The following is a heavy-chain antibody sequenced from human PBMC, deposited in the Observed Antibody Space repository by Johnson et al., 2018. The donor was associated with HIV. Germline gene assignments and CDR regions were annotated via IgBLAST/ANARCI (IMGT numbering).Heavy chain of an antibody. CDR3: AKDMGYGGNPGAFDI. CDR1: GFTFSSYA. J-gene: IGHJ3*02. V-gene: IGHV3-48*04. Sequence: VQLVESGGGVVQPGGSLRLSCVASGFTFSSYAMHWVRQAPGKGLEWVSYISSSGSTIYYADSVKGRFTISRDNAKNSLYLQMNSLRAEDTALYYCAKDMGYGGNPGAFDIWGQGTMVTVSS. CDR2: ISSSGSTI. D-gene: IGHD4-23*01.